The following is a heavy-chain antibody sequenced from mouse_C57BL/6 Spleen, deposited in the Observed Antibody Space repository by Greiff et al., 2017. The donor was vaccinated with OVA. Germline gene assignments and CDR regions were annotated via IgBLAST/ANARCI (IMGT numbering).Heavy chain of an antibody. V-gene: IGHV1-80*01. D-gene: IGHD2-1*01. CDR3: ARKYGNLYYFDY. Sequence: QVQLQHSGAELVKPGASVKISCKASGYAFSSYWMNWVKQRPGKGLEWIGQIYPGDGDTNYNGKFKGKATLTADKSSSTAYMQLSSLTSEDSAVYFCARKYGNLYYFDYWGQGTTLTVSS. CDR2: IYPGDGDT. CDR1: GYAFSSYW. J-gene: IGHJ2*01.